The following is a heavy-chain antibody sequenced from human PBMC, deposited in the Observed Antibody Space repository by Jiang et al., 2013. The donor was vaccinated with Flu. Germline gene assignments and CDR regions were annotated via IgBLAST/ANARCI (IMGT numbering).Heavy chain of an antibody. J-gene: IGHJ5*02. D-gene: IGHD2-2*01. CDR2: IDPSDSYT. V-gene: IGHV5-10-1*01. CDR3: ARHCSSTSCYFPWFDP. Sequence: AEVKKPGESLRISCKGSGYSFTSYWITWVRQMPGKGLEWMGTIDPSDSYTNYSPSFQGHVTISADKSISTAYLQWSSLKASDTAMYYCARHCSSTSCYFPWFDPWGQGTLVTVSS. CDR1: GYSFTSYW.